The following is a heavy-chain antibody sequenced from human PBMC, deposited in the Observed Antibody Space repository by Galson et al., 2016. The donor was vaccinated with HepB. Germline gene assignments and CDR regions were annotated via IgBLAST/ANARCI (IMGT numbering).Heavy chain of an antibody. V-gene: IGHV3-23*01. CDR3: AKEDSMIVVGGFDY. CDR2: ISGSGGST. Sequence: SLRLSCAASGFSFNNYAMSWVRQAPGKGLEWVSGISGSGGSTYSADSVEGRFTISRDNSKNTLYLQMNSLRAEDTAGYYCAKEDSMIVVGGFDYWGQGTLVTVSS. CDR1: GFSFNNYA. J-gene: IGHJ4*02. D-gene: IGHD3-22*01.